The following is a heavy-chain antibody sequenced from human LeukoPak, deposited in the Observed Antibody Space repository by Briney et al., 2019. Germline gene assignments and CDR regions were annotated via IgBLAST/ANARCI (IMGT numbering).Heavy chain of an antibody. CDR1: GFTFSSYA. V-gene: IGHV3-23*01. Sequence: GSLRLSCAASGFTFSSYAMSWVRQAPGKGLEWVSGISGSGGSTNYADSVKGRFTISRDNSKNTLSLQMNSLRAEDTAVYYCAALYGALPPYWGQGTLVIVSS. D-gene: IGHD4-17*01. CDR2: ISGSGGST. CDR3: AALYGALPPY. J-gene: IGHJ4*02.